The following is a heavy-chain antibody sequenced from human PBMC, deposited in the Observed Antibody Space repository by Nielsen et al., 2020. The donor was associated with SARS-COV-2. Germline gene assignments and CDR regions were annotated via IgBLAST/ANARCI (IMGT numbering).Heavy chain of an antibody. CDR3: ARDYYGSGGYYNEYYFDY. V-gene: IGHV4-39*02. D-gene: IGHD3-10*01. CDR2: IYYSGST. Sequence: SETLSLTCTVSGGSISSSSYYWGWIRQPPGKGLEWIGSIYYSGSTYYNPSLKSRVTISVDTSKNQFSLKLSSVTAADTAVYYCARDYYGSGGYYNEYYFDYWGQGTLVTVSS. CDR1: GGSISSSSYY. J-gene: IGHJ4*02.